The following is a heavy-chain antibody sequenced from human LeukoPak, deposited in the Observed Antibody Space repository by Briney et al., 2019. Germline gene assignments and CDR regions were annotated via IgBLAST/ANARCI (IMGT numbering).Heavy chain of an antibody. J-gene: IGHJ6*03. CDR3: ARRGRAAAGKQRHYYYYYMDV. D-gene: IGHD6-13*01. CDR2: INHSGST. V-gene: IGHV4-34*01. CDR1: GGSISSYH. Sequence: PSETLSLTCTVSGGSISSYHWSWIRQPPGKGLEWIGEINHSGSTNYNPSLKSRVTISVDTSKNQFSLKLSSVTAADTAVYYCARRGRAAAGKQRHYYYYYMDVWGKGTTVTISS.